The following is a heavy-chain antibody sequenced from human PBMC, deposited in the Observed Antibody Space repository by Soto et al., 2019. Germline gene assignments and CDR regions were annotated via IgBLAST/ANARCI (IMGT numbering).Heavy chain of an antibody. CDR3: ATDRGDSSGWLCY. D-gene: IGHD6-19*01. CDR2: FDPEDRET. Sequence: ASAKVTCEVSRYTLHESSMDCVLQAPGKGLEWMGGFDPEDRETIYAQKFQGRVTMTEDTSTDTAYMELSSLRSEDTAVYYCATDRGDSSGWLCYWGQGTLVTVSA. CDR1: RYTLHESS. J-gene: IGHJ4*02. V-gene: IGHV1-24*01.